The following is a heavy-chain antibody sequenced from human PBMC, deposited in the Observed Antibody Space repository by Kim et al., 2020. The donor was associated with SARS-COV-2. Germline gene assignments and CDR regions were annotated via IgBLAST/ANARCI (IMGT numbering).Heavy chain of an antibody. V-gene: IGHV1-69*04. D-gene: IGHD5-18*01. J-gene: IGHJ6*01. CDR1: GGTFSSYA. CDR2: IIPILGIA. Sequence: SVKVSCKASGGTFSSYAISWVRQAPGQGLEWMGRIIPILGIANYAQKFQGRVTITADKSTSTAYMELSSLRSEDTAVSYCASPLTGYSYGKTVNYYYYY. CDR3: ASPLTGYSYGKTVNYYYYY.